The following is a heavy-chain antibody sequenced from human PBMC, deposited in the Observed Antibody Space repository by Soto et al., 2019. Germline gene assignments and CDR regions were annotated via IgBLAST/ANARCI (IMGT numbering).Heavy chain of an antibody. J-gene: IGHJ6*03. D-gene: IGHD5-12*01. Sequence: EVQLVESGGGLVQPGGSLRLSCAASGFTFSSYSMNWVRQAPGKGLEWVSYISSSSSTIYYADSVKGRFTISRDNAKNSLYLQMNSLRAEDTAVYYRARGPSGYEVYYYYYYMDVWGKGTTVTVSS. V-gene: IGHV3-48*01. CDR1: GFTFSSYS. CDR2: ISSSSSTI. CDR3: ARGPSGYEVYYYYYYMDV.